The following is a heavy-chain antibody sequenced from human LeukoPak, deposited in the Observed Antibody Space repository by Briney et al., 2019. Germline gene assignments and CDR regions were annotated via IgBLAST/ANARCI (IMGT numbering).Heavy chain of an antibody. V-gene: IGHV5-51*01. D-gene: IGHD4-17*01. J-gene: IGHJ4*02. CDR1: GSSFTSYW. CDR2: IYPGDSDT. CDR3: ARPADYGDYEHYFDY. Sequence: GESLQISCQGSGSSFTSYWIGWVRQLPGKGLEWMGIIYPGDSDTRYSPSFQGQVTISADKSISTAYLQWSSLKASDTAMYYCARPADYGDYEHYFDYWGQGTLVTVSS.